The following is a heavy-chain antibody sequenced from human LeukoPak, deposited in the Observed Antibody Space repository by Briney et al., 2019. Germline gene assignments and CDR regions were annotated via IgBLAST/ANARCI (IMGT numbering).Heavy chain of an antibody. Sequence: GGSLRLSCAASGFIFSDHYMSWVRQAPGKGLEWVSVIYSGGSTYYADSVKGRFTISRDNSKNTLYLQMNSLRAEDTAVYYCARVLVRNYGDAFDIWGQGTMVTVSS. CDR3: ARVLVRNYGDAFDI. CDR2: IYSGGST. CDR1: GFIFSDHY. D-gene: IGHD1-7*01. J-gene: IGHJ3*02. V-gene: IGHV3-66*01.